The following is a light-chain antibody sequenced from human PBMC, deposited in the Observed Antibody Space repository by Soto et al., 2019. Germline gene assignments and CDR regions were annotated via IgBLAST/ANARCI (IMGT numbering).Light chain of an antibody. CDR3: QQLNSYPIT. Sequence: DIPLTQSPSFLSASVGDRVTITCRASQGLSSDLAWYQQKQGKAPKLLIYAASTVQSGVPSRFSGSGSGTEFTLTISSLQPEDFATYYCQQLNSYPITFGQGTRLEIK. V-gene: IGKV1-9*01. J-gene: IGKJ5*01. CDR2: AAS. CDR1: QGLSSD.